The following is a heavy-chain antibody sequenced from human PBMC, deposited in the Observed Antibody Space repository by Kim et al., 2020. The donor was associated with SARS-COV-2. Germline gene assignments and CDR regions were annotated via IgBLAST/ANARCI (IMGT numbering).Heavy chain of an antibody. D-gene: IGHD6-13*01. V-gene: IGHV3-74*01. J-gene: IGHJ4*02. Sequence: STAVSVQCRFTISRANAKNTVYLQMNSLRGDDTALYYCTRGGRSWYVGNDYWGRGTLVTVSS. CDR3: TRGGRSWYVGNDY.